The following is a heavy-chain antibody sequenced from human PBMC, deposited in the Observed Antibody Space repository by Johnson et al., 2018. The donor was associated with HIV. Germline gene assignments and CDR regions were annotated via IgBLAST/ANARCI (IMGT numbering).Heavy chain of an antibody. Sequence: VQLVESGGGVVRPGGSLRLSCAASGFTFDDYGVSWVRQATGKGLGWVSGTTWNGGSPGYADSVKGRFTISRDNAKNSLYLQMNSLRAEDTALYYCARALYFYDSTSPLESEAFDIWGQGTMVTVSS. J-gene: IGHJ3*02. CDR2: TTWNGGSP. CDR1: GFTFDDYG. D-gene: IGHD3-22*01. V-gene: IGHV3-20*04. CDR3: ARALYFYDSTSPLESEAFDI.